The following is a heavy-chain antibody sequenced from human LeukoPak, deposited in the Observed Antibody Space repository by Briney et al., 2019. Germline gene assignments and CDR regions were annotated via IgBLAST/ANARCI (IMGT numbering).Heavy chain of an antibody. D-gene: IGHD2-8*02. J-gene: IGHJ4*02. Sequence: ASVKVSYKASGYTFTGYDINWVRQATGQGLEWMGWMNPNSGNTGYAQKLQGRVTMTRNTSISTAYMELSSLRPEDTGVYYCARSLFAPPGCGPSYWGQGTLVTVSS. CDR1: GYTFTGYD. CDR3: ARSLFAPPGCGPSY. V-gene: IGHV1-8*01. CDR2: MNPNSGNT.